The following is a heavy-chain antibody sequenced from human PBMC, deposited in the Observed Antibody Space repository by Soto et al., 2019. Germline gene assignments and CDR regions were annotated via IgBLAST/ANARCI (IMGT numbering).Heavy chain of an antibody. J-gene: IGHJ5*01. D-gene: IGHD2-15*01. V-gene: IGHV3-7*01. CDR3: ARALDYCGSFDS. Sequence: EVYLVESGGGLVQPGGSLRLSCAASGFIFSSYWMSWVRQTPGKGLEWVANIKEDGNEKYYVESVKGRFTISRDHTKNLLFLQMNTLGVEDTAIYCCARALDYCGSFDSWGRGTLVTVSS. CDR1: GFIFSSYW. CDR2: IKEDGNEK.